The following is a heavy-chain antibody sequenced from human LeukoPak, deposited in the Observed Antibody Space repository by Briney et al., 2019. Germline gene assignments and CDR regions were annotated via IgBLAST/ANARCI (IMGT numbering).Heavy chain of an antibody. J-gene: IGHJ5*02. D-gene: IGHD4-11*01. Sequence: PSETLSLTCTVSGGSISSYYWSWIRQPPGKGLEWIGYIYYSGSTNYNPSLKSRVTISVDTSKNQFSLKLSSVTAADTAVYYCAVETYSNYVGFDPWGQGTLVTVSS. CDR3: AVETYSNYVGFDP. CDR2: IYYSGST. CDR1: GGSISSYY. V-gene: IGHV4-59*01.